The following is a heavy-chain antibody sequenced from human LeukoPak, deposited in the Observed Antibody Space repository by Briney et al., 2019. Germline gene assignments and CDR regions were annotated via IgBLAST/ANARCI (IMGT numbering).Heavy chain of an antibody. V-gene: IGHV4-34*01. J-gene: IGHJ4*02. CDR2: INHSGST. CDR1: GGSFSGYY. Sequence: PSETLSLTCAVYGGSFSGYYWSWIRQPPGKGLEWIGEINHSGSTYYNPSLKSRVTISVGTSKNQFSLKLSSVTAADTAVYYCARDPGRIAAFWGQGTLVTVSS. D-gene: IGHD6-6*01. CDR3: ARDPGRIAAF.